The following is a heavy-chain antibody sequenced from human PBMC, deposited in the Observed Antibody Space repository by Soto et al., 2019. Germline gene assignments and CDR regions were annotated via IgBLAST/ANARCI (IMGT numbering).Heavy chain of an antibody. Sequence: PGESLKISFKGSGYSFGGYWITWVRQKPGKALEWMGRIDPSDSQTYYSPSFRGHVTIPATKSITTVFLQWSSMRASDTAMYYCARQLYDSDTVPNFQYYFDSWGQGTPVTVSS. J-gene: IGHJ4*02. CDR2: IDPSDSQT. V-gene: IGHV5-10-1*01. CDR3: ARQLYDSDTVPNFQYYFDS. D-gene: IGHD3-22*01. CDR1: GYSFGGYW.